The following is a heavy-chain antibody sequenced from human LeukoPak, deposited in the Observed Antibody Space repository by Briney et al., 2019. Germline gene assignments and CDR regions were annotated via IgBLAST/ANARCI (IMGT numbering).Heavy chain of an antibody. CDR3: ATDGRSSGWYGFDY. J-gene: IGHJ4*02. V-gene: IGHV3-21*01. D-gene: IGHD6-19*01. CDR2: ITSPVGRM. CDR1: GFTFSTYS. Sequence: GGSLRLSRAASGFTFSTYSMNWVRQAPGKGLEWVSSITSPVGRMYYADSLKGRITISRDNARSTLYLQMNSLRAEDTAVYYCATDGRSSGWYGFDYWGQGILVTVSS.